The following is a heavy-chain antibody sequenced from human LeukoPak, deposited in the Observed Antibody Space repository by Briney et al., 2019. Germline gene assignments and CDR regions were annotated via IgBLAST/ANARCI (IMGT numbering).Heavy chain of an antibody. J-gene: IGHJ6*02. V-gene: IGHV3-30*18. CDR3: AKEQGMVSGYDYGYYYYYGMDV. CDR1: GLTLNSLG. D-gene: IGHD5-12*01. Sequence: GALKLSRAASGLTLNSLGNDRVRQAPGQGVEGVAGLTYDGSNKYYADSVKGRFTISRDNSKNTLYLQMNSLRAEDTAVYYCAKEQGMVSGYDYGYYYYYGMDVWGQGTTVTVSS. CDR2: LTYDGSNK.